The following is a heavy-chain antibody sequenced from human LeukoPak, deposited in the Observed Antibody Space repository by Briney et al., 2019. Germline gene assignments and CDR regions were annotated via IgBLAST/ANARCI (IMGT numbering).Heavy chain of an antibody. V-gene: IGHV3-66*04. D-gene: IGHD6-6*01. CDR2: IYADGTT. CDR1: VFTVSYND. CDR3: ARRSVPGRPGY. Sequence: GGSLRLSCAASVFTVSYNDIKGVRQAPGKGLEWVSLIYADGTTHYTDSVKGRFSISRDNSGNTVYLQMNSLRGEDTAVYYCARRSVPGRPGYWGQGTLVTVSS. J-gene: IGHJ4*02.